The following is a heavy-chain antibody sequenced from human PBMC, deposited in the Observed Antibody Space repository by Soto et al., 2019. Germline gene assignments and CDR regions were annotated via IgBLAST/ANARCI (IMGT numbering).Heavy chain of an antibody. Sequence: GASVKVSCKASGYTFTSYGISWVRQAPGQGLEWMGWISAYNDNTNYAQKLQGRATMTTDTSTSTAYMELRSLRSDDTAVYYCARDICSSTSCPDNYFDYWGQGTLVTVSS. D-gene: IGHD2-2*01. CDR1: GYTFTSYG. J-gene: IGHJ4*02. V-gene: IGHV1-18*01. CDR3: ARDICSSTSCPDNYFDY. CDR2: ISAYNDNT.